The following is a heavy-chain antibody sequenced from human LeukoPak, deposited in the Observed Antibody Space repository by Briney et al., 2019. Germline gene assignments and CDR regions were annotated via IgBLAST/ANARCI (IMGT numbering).Heavy chain of an antibody. D-gene: IGHD4-11*01. J-gene: IGHJ5*02. CDR1: GFTFSTYS. CDR3: ARVLQYDYSNRFDR. Sequence: GGSLRLSCAASGFTFSTYSMNWVRQAPGKGLEWVSYISSSTSTIYYADSVKGRFTISRDNAKNSLYLQMNSLRAEDTAVYYCARVLQYDYSNRFDRWGQGTLVTVSS. V-gene: IGHV3-48*01. CDR2: ISSSTSTI.